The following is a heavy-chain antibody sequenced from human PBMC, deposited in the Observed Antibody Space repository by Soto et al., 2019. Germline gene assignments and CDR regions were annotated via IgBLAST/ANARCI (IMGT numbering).Heavy chain of an antibody. CDR1: GGSISSRSYY. CDR2: SYYSGST. J-gene: IGHJ4*02. D-gene: IGHD3-10*01. V-gene: IGHV4-39*01. Sequence: SETLSLTCTVSGGSISSRSYYWGWILQPPGKGLEWIGSSYYSGSTYYNPSLKRRVTISGDTSKNQISLKLSSVTAADTAVYYCARPIGEGYFDYWGQGILVTVSS. CDR3: ARPIGEGYFDY.